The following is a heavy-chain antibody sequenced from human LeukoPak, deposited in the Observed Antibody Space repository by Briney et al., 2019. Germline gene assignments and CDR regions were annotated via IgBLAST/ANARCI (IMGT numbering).Heavy chain of an antibody. CDR1: GYTFTSYD. Sequence: ASVKVSCKASGYTFTSYDINWVRQATGQGLEWMGWISTYSGNTKYAQKFQGRVIMTTDTSTSTVYMQLRSLTSDDTAVYYCARDRALGELFDLFGYWGQGTLVTVSS. J-gene: IGHJ4*02. V-gene: IGHV1-18*01. CDR2: ISTYSGNT. D-gene: IGHD3-10*01. CDR3: ARDRALGELFDLFGY.